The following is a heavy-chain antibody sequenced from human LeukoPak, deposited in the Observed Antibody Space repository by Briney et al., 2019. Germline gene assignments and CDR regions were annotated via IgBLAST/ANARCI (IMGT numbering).Heavy chain of an antibody. CDR3: ARLGYSYGFEPYFDY. Sequence: KPSETLSLTCTVSGGSISSSSYYWGWIRQPPGKGLEWIGSIYYSGSTYYNPSLKSRVTISVDTSKNQSSLKLSSVTAADTAVYYCARLGYSYGFEPYFDYWGQGTLVTVSS. V-gene: IGHV4-39*01. J-gene: IGHJ4*02. D-gene: IGHD5-18*01. CDR2: IYYSGST. CDR1: GGSISSSSYY.